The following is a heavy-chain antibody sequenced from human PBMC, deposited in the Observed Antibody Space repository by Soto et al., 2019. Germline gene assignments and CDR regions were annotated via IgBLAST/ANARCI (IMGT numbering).Heavy chain of an antibody. Sequence: PGGSLRLSCAASGFTFSSYGMHWVRQAPGKGLEWVAVISYDGSNKYYADSVKGRFTISRDNSKNTLYLQMNSLRAEDTAVYYCAKDHIVLVPAAISWFDPWGQGTLVTVSS. CDR2: ISYDGSNK. CDR3: AKDHIVLVPAAISWFDP. D-gene: IGHD2-2*01. CDR1: GFTFSSYG. V-gene: IGHV3-30-3*01. J-gene: IGHJ5*02.